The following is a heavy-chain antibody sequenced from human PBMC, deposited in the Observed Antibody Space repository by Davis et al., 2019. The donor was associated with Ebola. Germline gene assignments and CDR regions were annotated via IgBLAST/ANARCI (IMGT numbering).Heavy chain of an antibody. V-gene: IGHV3-48*01. CDR2: ISSSSSTI. J-gene: IGHJ3*02. CDR1: GFTFSSYS. Sequence: PGGSLRLSCAASGFTFSSYSMNWVRQAPGKGLEWVSYISSSSSTIYYADSVKGRFTISRDNSKNTLYLQMNSLRAEDTAVYYCASIAQYYYDSSGYYQNYDIWGQGTMVTVSS. CDR3: ASIAQYYYDSSGYYQNYDI. D-gene: IGHD3-22*01.